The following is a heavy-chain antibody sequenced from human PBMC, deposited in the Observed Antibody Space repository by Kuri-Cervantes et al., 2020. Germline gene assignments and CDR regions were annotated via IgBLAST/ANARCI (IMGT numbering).Heavy chain of an antibody. CDR1: GYTLTELS. CDR2: FDPEDGET. Sequence: ASVKVSCKVSGYTLTELSMHWVRQAPGKGLEWMGGFDPEDGETIYAQKSQGRVTMTEDTSTDTAYMELSSLRSEDTAVYYCATGGIAAAGTIDYWGQGTLVTVSS. CDR3: ATGGIAAAGTIDY. D-gene: IGHD6-13*01. V-gene: IGHV1-24*01. J-gene: IGHJ4*02.